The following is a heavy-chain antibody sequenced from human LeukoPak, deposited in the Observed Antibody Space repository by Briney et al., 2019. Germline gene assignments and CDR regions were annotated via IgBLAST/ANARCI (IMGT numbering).Heavy chain of an antibody. V-gene: IGHV3-23*01. D-gene: IGHD3-22*01. CDR2: ISGSGGST. Sequence: PGGSLRLSCAASGFTFSSYAMSWVRQAPGKGLQWVSDISGSGGSTYYADSVKGRFTISRDNSKNTVYLQMNSLRAEDTAVYYCAKGDYYDGSGYYVYWGQGTLVTVSS. J-gene: IGHJ4*02. CDR3: AKGDYYDGSGYYVY. CDR1: GFTFSSYA.